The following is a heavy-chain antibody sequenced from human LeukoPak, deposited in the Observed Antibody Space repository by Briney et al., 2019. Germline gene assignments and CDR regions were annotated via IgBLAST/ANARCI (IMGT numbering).Heavy chain of an antibody. CDR2: ISGYNGNT. CDR3: AREAPYGGNSPDYYYYGMDV. D-gene: IGHD4-23*01. CDR1: GYTFTSYG. J-gene: IGHJ6*02. V-gene: IGHV1-18*01. Sequence: ASVKVSCKASGYTFTSYGISWVRQAPGQGLEWMGWISGYNGNTNYAQKLQGRVTMTTDTSTSTAYMELRSLRSDDTAVYYCAREAPYGGNSPDYYYYGMDVWGQGTTVTVSS.